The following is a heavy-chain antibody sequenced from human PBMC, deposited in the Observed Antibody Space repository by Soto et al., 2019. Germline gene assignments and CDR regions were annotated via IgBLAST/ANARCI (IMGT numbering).Heavy chain of an antibody. J-gene: IGHJ6*02. D-gene: IGHD3-3*02. CDR3: AAADEGWKLALDV. V-gene: IGHV1-58*01. Sequence: VQVSCEASAFTFTSSTVQWVRQARGQRLEWIGWIVVGSGNTNYAQKFQERVTITRDMSTSTAYMELSSLRSEDTAVYYCAAADEGWKLALDVWGQGTTVTVSS. CDR1: AFTFTSST. CDR2: IVVGSGNT.